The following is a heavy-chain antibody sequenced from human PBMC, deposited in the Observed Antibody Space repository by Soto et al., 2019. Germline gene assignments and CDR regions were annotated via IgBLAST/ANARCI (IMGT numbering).Heavy chain of an antibody. CDR2: ITSSGSYV. Sequence: PGGSLRLYCLTSVFTFSSNTMNWWRQAPGKGLEWVASITSSGSYVYYADSVKGRFSASRDNAKNSLSLQMDSLRPDDTAIYFCVKDEGIEAMDVWGQGTTVTVSS. J-gene: IGHJ6*02. V-gene: IGHV3-21*01. CDR1: VFTFSSNT. CDR3: VKDEGIEAMDV. D-gene: IGHD3-3*02.